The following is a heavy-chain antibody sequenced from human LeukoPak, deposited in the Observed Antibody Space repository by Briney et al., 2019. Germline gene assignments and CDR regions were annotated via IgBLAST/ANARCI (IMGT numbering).Heavy chain of an antibody. CDR3: AKDPKQYWGGDCFEF. CDR1: GFTFSTYA. D-gene: IGHD2-21*01. CDR2: ISGSGGST. J-gene: IGHJ4*01. Sequence: GGSLRLSCAASGFTFSTYAMSWVRQAPGKGLEWVSAISGSGGSTYYADSVKGRFTISRDNSKNTLYLQMNSLRAEDTAVYYWAKDPKQYWGGDCFEFWGQGTLVTVSS. V-gene: IGHV3-23*01.